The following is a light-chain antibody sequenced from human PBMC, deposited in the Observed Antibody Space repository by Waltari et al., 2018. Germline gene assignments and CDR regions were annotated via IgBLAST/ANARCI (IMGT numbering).Light chain of an antibody. CDR2: AAS. J-gene: IGKJ1*01. CDR3: QQFWT. V-gene: IGKV1-39*01. CDR1: QSISSY. Sequence: DIQMTQSPSSLSASVGDRVTITCRASQSISSYLNWYQQKPGKAPKLLIYAASSLQSGVPSRFSGSGSGTDFTLTINSLQPEDFATYYCQQFWTFGQGTKVEIK.